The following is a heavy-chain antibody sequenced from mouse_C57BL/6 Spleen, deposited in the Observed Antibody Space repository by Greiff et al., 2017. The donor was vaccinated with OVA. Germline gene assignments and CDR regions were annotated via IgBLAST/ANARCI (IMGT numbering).Heavy chain of an antibody. CDR3: ARGGGYDGYYYAMDY. J-gene: IGHJ4*01. D-gene: IGHD2-3*01. CDR1: GFTFSDYG. V-gene: IGHV5-17*01. Sequence: DVMLVESGGGLVKPGGSLKLSCAASGFTFSDYGMHWVRQAPEKGLEWVAYISSGSSTIYYADTVKGRFTISRDNAKNTLFLQMTSLRSEDTAMYYCARGGGYDGYYYAMDYWGQGTSVTVSS. CDR2: ISSGSSTI.